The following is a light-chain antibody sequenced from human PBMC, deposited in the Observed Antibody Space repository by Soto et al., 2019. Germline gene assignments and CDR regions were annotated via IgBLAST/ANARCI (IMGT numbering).Light chain of an antibody. V-gene: IGKV1-5*03. CDR2: KAS. Sequence: DIQMTQHPSTLSASVGDRVTITCRASQSISSWLAWYQQKPGKAPKLLLSKASSLESGVPSRFSGSGSGTEFALTISSLQPDGFATYYCQQYNSDWTFGQGTKVEIK. CDR1: QSISSW. J-gene: IGKJ1*01. CDR3: QQYNSDWT.